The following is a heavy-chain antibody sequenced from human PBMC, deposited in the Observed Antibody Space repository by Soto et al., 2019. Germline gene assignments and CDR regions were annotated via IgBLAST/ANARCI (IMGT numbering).Heavy chain of an antibody. CDR2: ISSSSSYI. Sequence: PGGSLRLSCAASGFTSSSYSMNWVRQAPGKGLEWVSSISSSSSYIYYADSVKGRFTISRDNAKNSLYLQMNSLRAEDTAVYYCARDPYYYDSSGYYEGNGMDVWGQGTTVTISS. V-gene: IGHV3-21*01. D-gene: IGHD3-22*01. CDR1: GFTSSSYS. J-gene: IGHJ6*02. CDR3: ARDPYYYDSSGYYEGNGMDV.